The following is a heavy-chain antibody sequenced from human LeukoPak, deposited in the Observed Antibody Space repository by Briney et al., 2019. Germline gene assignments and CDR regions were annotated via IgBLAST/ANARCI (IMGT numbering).Heavy chain of an antibody. CDR3: ARGGGTYGADFDY. J-gene: IGHJ4*02. CDR1: GVSISTSTHY. CDR2: MFYRGST. V-gene: IGHV4-39*07. Sequence: SETLSLTCTVSGVSISTSTHYWAWIRQPPGKGLEWIASMFYRGSTYYNASLRSRLTVSVDTSKNQFSLKLSSLTAADTAMYYCARGGGTYGADFDYWGQGTLVTVSS. D-gene: IGHD4/OR15-4a*01.